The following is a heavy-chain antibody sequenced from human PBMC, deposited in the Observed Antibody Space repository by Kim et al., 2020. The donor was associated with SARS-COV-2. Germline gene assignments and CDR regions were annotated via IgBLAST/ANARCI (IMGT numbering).Heavy chain of an antibody. J-gene: IGHJ6*02. CDR2: IKQDGSEK. Sequence: GGSLRLSCAASGFTFSSYCMSWVRQAPGKGLEWVANIKQDGSEKYYVDSVKGRFTISRDNAKNSLYLQMNSLRAEDTAVYYCARTELRYFDGLLRSAYYYGMYVWGQRTTVTVS. CDR1: GFTFSSYC. V-gene: IGHV3-7*03. CDR3: ARTELRYFDGLLRSAYYYGMYV. D-gene: IGHD3-9*01.